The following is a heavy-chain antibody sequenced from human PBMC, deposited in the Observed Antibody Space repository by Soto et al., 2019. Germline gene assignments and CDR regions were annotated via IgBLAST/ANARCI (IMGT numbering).Heavy chain of an antibody. D-gene: IGHD3-10*01. Sequence: QVQLVQSGAEVKRPGASVKISCKPSGYTFTDYYIHWLRQAPGQGLEWMGWIDPDSGGTKYVQKFPDWVTMTRDTSINTVYMELRSLKFDDTAVYYCARVPKGYGSWSHVWGYWGQGTLVTVSS. J-gene: IGHJ4*02. V-gene: IGHV1-2*04. CDR2: IDPDSGGT. CDR1: GYTFTDYY. CDR3: ARVPKGYGSWSHVWGY.